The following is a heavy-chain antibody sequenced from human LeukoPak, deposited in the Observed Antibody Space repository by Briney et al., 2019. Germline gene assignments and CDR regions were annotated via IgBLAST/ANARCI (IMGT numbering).Heavy chain of an antibody. Sequence: SETLSLTCAVYGGSFSGYYWSWIRQPPGKGQEWIGEINHRGSTNYNPSLKSRVTILVDTSKNQFSLKLSSVTAADTAVYYCARGRRCSNYPRPIGYYYYYYYMDVWGKGTTVTVSS. CDR3: ARGRRCSNYPRPIGYYYYYYYMDV. D-gene: IGHD4-11*01. CDR1: GGSFSGYY. CDR2: INHRGST. J-gene: IGHJ6*03. V-gene: IGHV4-34*01.